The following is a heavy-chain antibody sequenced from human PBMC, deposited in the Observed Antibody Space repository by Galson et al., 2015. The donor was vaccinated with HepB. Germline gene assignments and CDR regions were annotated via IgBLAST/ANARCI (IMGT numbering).Heavy chain of an antibody. CDR1: GFTFSGYY. V-gene: IGHV3-11*06. CDR3: AGVMWCGSDCWRAFDI. D-gene: IGHD2-21*02. Sequence: SLRLSCAASGFTFSGYYMTWIRQAPGKGLEWLSYISHSSIYTNYADSVKGRFTISRDNAKNTLYLEMSSLRDEDTAVYYCAGVMWCGSDCWRAFDIWGQGTMVTVSS. J-gene: IGHJ3*02. CDR2: ISHSSIYT.